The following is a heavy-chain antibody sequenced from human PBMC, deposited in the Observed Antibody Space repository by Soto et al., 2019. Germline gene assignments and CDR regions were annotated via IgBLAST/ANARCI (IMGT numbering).Heavy chain of an antibody. V-gene: IGHV1-69*06. CDR3: ARCAGDYDDSGGYYYGSAWEI. Sequence: ASVKVSCKASGGTFSSYAISWVRQAPGQGLEWMGGIIPIFGTANYAQKFQGRVTITADKSTSTAYMELSSLRSEDTAVYYCARCAGDYDDSGGYYYGSAWEIWGQGKIFTAS. CDR2: IIPIFGTA. J-gene: IGHJ3*02. CDR1: GGTFSSYA. D-gene: IGHD3-22*01.